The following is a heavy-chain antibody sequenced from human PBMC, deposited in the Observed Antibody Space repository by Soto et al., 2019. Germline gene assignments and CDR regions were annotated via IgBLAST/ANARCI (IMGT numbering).Heavy chain of an antibody. CDR3: AREYYYGSGSIFDY. V-gene: IGHV3-21*04. CDR1: GFTFSSYS. CDR2: ISSSSSTI. J-gene: IGHJ4*02. D-gene: IGHD3-10*01. Sequence: PGGSLRLSCAASGFTFSSYSMNWVRQAPGKGLEWVSSISSSSSTIYYADSVKGRFTISRDNAKNSLYLQMNSLRAEDRAVYYCAREYYYGSGSIFDYWGQGTLVTVSS.